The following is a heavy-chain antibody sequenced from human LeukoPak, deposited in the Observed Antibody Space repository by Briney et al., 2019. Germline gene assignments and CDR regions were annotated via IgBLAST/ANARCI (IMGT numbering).Heavy chain of an antibody. J-gene: IGHJ4*02. CDR2: IYYSGGT. Sequence: SETLSLTCTVSGGSISSYYWSWIRQPPGKGLEWIGYIYYSGGTNYNPSLKSRVIISVDMSKNQFSLKLSSVTAADTAVYYCARMISSGSMAIVYWGQGTLVTVSS. CDR3: ARMISSGSMAIVY. CDR1: GGSISSYY. D-gene: IGHD6-19*01. V-gene: IGHV4-59*01.